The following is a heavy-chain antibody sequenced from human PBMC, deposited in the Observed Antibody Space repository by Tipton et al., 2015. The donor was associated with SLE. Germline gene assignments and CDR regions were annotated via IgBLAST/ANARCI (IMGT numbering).Heavy chain of an antibody. Sequence: LRLSCTVSGGSISSHYWSWIRQAPGKGLEWIGYISNSETTNYNPSLKSRVTISVDTSKNQFSLKLSSVTAADTAVYYCAGAWQGYCSGGTCYVLDYWGQGTLVTVSS. CDR2: ISNSETT. D-gene: IGHD2-15*01. J-gene: IGHJ4*02. CDR1: GGSISSHY. CDR3: AGAWQGYCSGGTCYVLDY. V-gene: IGHV4-59*11.